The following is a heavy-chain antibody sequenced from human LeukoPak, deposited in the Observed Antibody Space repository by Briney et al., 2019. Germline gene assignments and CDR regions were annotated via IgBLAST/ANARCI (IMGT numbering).Heavy chain of an antibody. CDR1: GFTFSNAW. V-gene: IGHV4-4*07. Sequence: PGGSLRLSCTASGFTFSNAWMNWVRQAPGKGLEWIGRMYTSGSTNYNPSLKSRVTMSVDTSKNQFSLKLSSVTAADTAVYYCARDTGYYFGSGNYLYYFDYWGQGTLVTVSS. CDR2: MYTSGST. D-gene: IGHD3-10*01. CDR3: ARDTGYYFGSGNYLYYFDY. J-gene: IGHJ4*02.